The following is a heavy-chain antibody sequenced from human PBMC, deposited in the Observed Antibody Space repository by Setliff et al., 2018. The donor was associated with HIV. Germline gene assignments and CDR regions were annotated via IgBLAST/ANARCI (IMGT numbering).Heavy chain of an antibody. CDR1: GYTFNNYG. CDR2: INTHSGYT. V-gene: IGHV1-18*01. J-gene: IGHJ4*02. CDR3: ARGKTWLRFLDY. Sequence: GASVKVSCKASGYTFNNYGISWVRQAPGQGLEWMGWINTHSGYTNYAQNVQGRVTVTMDTSTSTAYMELRSLKSDDTAVYYCARGKTWLRFLDYWSQGTLVTVSS. D-gene: IGHD5-12*01.